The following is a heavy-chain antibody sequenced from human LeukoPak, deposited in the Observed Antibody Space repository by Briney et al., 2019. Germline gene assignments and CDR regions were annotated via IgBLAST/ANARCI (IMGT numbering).Heavy chain of an antibody. J-gene: IGHJ4*02. V-gene: IGHV3-30*04. CDR1: GCTFSSFA. D-gene: IGHD6-13*01. CDR2: ISYDGSNK. Sequence: PGGSLRLSCAASGCTFSSFAMHWVRQAPGKGLEWVAGISYDGSNKYYADSVKGRFTTSRDNSKNTLYLQMNSLTAEDTAVFYCARDDRGIAAAGFLDYWGQGTLVTVSS. CDR3: ARDDRGIAAAGFLDY.